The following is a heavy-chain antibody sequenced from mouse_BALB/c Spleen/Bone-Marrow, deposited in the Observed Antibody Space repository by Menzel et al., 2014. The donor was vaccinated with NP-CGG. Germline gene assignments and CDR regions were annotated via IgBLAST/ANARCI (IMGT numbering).Heavy chain of an antibody. CDR3: ARGGNWDDFDV. J-gene: IGHJ1*01. CDR2: ISSGSTAI. Sequence: EVKLVESGGGLVQPGGSRKLSCAASGFTFSSFGMHWVRQAPEKGLEWVAYISSGSTAICYADTVKGRFTISRDKPKNTLFLQMTSLRSEDTAMYYCARGGNWDDFDVWGAGTTVTVSS. CDR1: GFTFSSFG. D-gene: IGHD4-1*01. V-gene: IGHV5-17*02.